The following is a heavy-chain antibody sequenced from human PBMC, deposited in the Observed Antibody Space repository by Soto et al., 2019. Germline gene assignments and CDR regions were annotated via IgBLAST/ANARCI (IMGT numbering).Heavy chain of an antibody. D-gene: IGHD2-21*01. CDR1: GYTFTSYA. Sequence: ASVKVSCKASGYTFTSYAMHWVRQAPGQRLEWMGWINAGNGNTKYSQKFQGRVTITRDTSASTAYMELSSLRSEDTALYYCARRIVVVPALDFRGQGTLVPVSS. V-gene: IGHV1-3*01. CDR3: ARRIVVVPALDF. CDR2: INAGNGNT. J-gene: IGHJ4*02.